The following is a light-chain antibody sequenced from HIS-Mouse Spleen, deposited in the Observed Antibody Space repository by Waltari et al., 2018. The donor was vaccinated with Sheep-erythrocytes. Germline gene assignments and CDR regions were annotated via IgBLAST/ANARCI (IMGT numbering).Light chain of an antibody. CDR1: SSNIGSNT. J-gene: IGLJ3*02. CDR2: SNN. V-gene: IGLV1-44*01. CDR3: AAWDDSLNGPV. Sequence: QSVLTQPPSASGTPGQRVTISCSGSSSNIGSNTVNWYQQLPGTAPKLLIYSNNQRPSGVHDLFSGAKSGTSGSLAISGLQSEDEADYYCAAWDDSLNGPVFGGGTKLTVL.